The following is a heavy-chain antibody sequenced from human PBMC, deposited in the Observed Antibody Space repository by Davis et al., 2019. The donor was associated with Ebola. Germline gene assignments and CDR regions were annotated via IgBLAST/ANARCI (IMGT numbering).Heavy chain of an antibody. Sequence: GESLKISCAASGFTFSSYAMSWVRQAPGKGLEWVSAISGSGGSTYYADSVKGRFTISRDNSKNTLYLQMNSLRAEDTAVYYCARASGLWRGAFDIWGQGTMVTVSS. CDR1: GFTFSSYA. CDR2: ISGSGGST. CDR3: ARASGLWRGAFDI. J-gene: IGHJ3*02. V-gene: IGHV3-23*01. D-gene: IGHD4/OR15-4a*01.